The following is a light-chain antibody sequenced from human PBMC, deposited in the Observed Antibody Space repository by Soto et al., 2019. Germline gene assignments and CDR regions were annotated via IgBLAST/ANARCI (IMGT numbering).Light chain of an antibody. CDR3: QQYNSYSVT. CDR1: QSVSSW. CDR2: RAS. V-gene: IGKV1-5*03. Sequence: EIQMTQSPSTLSASVGDRVTITCRASQSVSSWLAWYQQKPGKAPNLLIYRASNLESGVPSRFSGSGSGTEFTLTISSLQPDDFATYYCQQYNSYSVTFGQGTKVEIK. J-gene: IGKJ1*01.